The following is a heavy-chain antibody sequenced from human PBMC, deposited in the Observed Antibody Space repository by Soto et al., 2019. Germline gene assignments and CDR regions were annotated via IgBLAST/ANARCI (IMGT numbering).Heavy chain of an antibody. CDR3: ASHGLEYYYDSSGYYYDY. CDR2: IIPIFGIA. J-gene: IGHJ4*02. CDR1: GGTFSSYA. V-gene: IGHV1-69*10. Sequence: SVKVSCKASGGTFSSYAISWVRQAPGQGLEWMGGIIPIFGIANYAQKFQGRVTITADKSTSTAYMELSSLRSEDTAVYYCASHGLEYYYDSSGYYYDYWGQGTLVTVSS. D-gene: IGHD3-22*01.